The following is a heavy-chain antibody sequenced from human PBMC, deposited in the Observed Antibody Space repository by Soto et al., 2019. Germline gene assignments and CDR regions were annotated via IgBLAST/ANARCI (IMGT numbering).Heavy chain of an antibody. CDR1: GGTFRTYA. CDR3: AKGAVAGTPTSYYYYGMDV. J-gene: IGHJ6*02. V-gene: IGHV1-69*05. CDR2: IIPIFGTV. D-gene: IGHD6-19*01. Sequence: QVQLLQSGAEVKKPGSSVRVSCEASGGTFRTYAISWVRQAPGQGLEWMGEIIPIFGTVNYAQKFQGRVTXAXDXXSTTGYIALRRLRSEDTAVYYCAKGAVAGTPTSYYYYGMDVWGQGTTVTVSS.